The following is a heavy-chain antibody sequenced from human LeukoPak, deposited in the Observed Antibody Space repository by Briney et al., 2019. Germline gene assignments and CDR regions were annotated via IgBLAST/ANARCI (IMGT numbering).Heavy chain of an antibody. D-gene: IGHD3-10*01. CDR2: IRYDGSNK. J-gene: IGHJ3*02. CDR1: GFTFSSYG. Sequence: QPGGSLRLSCAASGFTFSSYGMHWVRQAPGKGLEWVAFIRYDGSNKYYADSVKGRFTISRDNSKNTLYLQMNSLRAEDTAVYYRARDRWKGVRGAFDIWGQGTMVTVSS. V-gene: IGHV3-30*02. CDR3: ARDRWKGVRGAFDI.